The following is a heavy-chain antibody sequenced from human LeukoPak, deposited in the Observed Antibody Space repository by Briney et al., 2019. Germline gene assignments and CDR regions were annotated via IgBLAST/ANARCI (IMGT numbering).Heavy chain of an antibody. J-gene: IGHJ5*02. Sequence: SETLSLTCAVYGGSFSGYYWSWIRQPPGKGLEWIGYIYYSGSTNYNPSLKSRVTISVDTSKNQFSLKLSSVTAADTAVYYCARIFGGGLNWFDPWGQGTLVTVSS. V-gene: IGHV4-59*08. CDR2: IYYSGST. CDR1: GGSFSGYY. D-gene: IGHD3-10*01. CDR3: ARIFGGGLNWFDP.